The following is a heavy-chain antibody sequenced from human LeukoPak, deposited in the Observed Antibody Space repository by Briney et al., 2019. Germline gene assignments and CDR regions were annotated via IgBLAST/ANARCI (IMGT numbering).Heavy chain of an antibody. CDR1: GFTFSSYA. CDR2: ISGSGGST. V-gene: IGHV3-23*01. D-gene: IGHD1-26*01. CDR3: ANRPEWELPYYFDY. J-gene: IGHJ4*02. Sequence: PGGSLRLSCAASGFTFSSYAMSWVRQAPGKGLEWVSAISGSGGSTYYADSVKGRFTISRDNSKNTLYLQMNSLRAEDTAVYYCANRPEWELPYYFDYWGQGTLSPSPQ.